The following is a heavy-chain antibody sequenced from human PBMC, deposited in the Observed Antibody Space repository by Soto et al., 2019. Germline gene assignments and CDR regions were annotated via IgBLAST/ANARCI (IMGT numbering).Heavy chain of an antibody. Sequence: QVQLQQGGAGLLKPSETLSLTCAVYGGSFSGYYWSWIRQPPGKGLEWIGEINHSGSTNYNPSLKSRVTISVDTSKNQFSLKLSSVTAADTAVYYCARGVGEYSSGWYLLEYFQHWGQGTLVTVSS. CDR1: GGSFSGYY. D-gene: IGHD6-19*01. V-gene: IGHV4-34*01. CDR2: INHSGST. J-gene: IGHJ1*01. CDR3: ARGVGEYSSGWYLLEYFQH.